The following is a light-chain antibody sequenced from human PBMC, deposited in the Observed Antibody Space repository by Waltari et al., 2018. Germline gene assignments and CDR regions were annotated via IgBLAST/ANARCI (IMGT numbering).Light chain of an antibody. J-gene: IGLJ2*01. V-gene: IGLV2-14*01. CDR3: SSYTSSSTYV. CDR2: EVS. CDR1: RLDVGGYHY. Sequence: QSALTQPASVPGSPGPSITLSCTVTRLDVGGYHYVSWDQKHQGKAPKLMIDEVSKRPSGVSNRFSGSKSGNTASLTISGLQAEDEADYYCSSYTSSSTYVFGGGTKLTVL.